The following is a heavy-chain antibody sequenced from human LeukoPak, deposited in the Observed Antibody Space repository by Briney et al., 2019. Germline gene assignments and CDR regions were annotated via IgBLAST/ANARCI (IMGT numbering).Heavy chain of an antibody. V-gene: IGHV3-7*04. CDR3: ARDNGGRFGYFDL. J-gene: IGHJ2*01. D-gene: IGHD2-8*01. CDR1: GFTFSTYW. Sequence: GGSLRLSCAASGFTFSTYWMSWVRQAPGKGLEWVANIKQDGSEKYYVDSVKGRFTISRDNAKNSLYLQMNSLRAEDTAVYYGARDNGGRFGYFDLWGRGTLVAVSS. CDR2: IKQDGSEK.